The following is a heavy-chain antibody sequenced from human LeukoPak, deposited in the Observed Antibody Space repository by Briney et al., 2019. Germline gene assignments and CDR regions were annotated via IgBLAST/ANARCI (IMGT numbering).Heavy chain of an antibody. V-gene: IGHV4-39*07. Sequence: SETLSLTCTVSGGSISSSSYYWGWIRQPPGKGLEWIGEINHSGSTNYNPSLKSRVTISVDTSKNQFSLKLSSVTAADTAVYYCARGAWYNHYWGQGTLVTVSS. D-gene: IGHD1-1*01. CDR1: GGSISSSSYY. CDR2: INHSGST. J-gene: IGHJ4*02. CDR3: ARGAWYNHY.